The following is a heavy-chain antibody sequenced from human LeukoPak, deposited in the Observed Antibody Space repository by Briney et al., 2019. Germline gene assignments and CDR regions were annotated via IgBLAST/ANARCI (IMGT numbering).Heavy chain of an antibody. Sequence: ASVTVSFTASGYTFTIYDINWVRQATGQGLEWMGWMNPNSGNTGYAQKFQGRVTMTRNTSISTAYMELSSLRSEDTAVYYCARGTYSLDAFDIWGQGTMVTVSS. V-gene: IGHV1-8*01. J-gene: IGHJ3*02. CDR1: GYTFTIYD. CDR3: ARGTYSLDAFDI. D-gene: IGHD2-15*01. CDR2: MNPNSGNT.